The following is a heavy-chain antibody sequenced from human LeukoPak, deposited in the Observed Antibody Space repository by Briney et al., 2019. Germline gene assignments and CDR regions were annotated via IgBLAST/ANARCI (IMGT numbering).Heavy chain of an antibody. CDR1: GGSISSYY. J-gene: IGHJ4*02. V-gene: IGHV4-59*08. D-gene: IGHD3-22*01. CDR2: IYYSGST. Sequence: SETLSLTCTVSGGSISSYYWSWIRQPPGKGLEWIGYIYYSGSTNYNPSLKSRVTISVDTSKNQFSLKLSSVTAADTAVYYCARQYYYDSSGYPQFDYWGQGTLVTVSS. CDR3: ARQYYYDSSGYPQFDY.